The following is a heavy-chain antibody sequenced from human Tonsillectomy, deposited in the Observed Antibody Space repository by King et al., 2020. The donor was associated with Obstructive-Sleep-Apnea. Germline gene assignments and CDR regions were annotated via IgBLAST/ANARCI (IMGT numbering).Heavy chain of an antibody. CDR2: IYYTGST. D-gene: IGHD3-22*01. J-gene: IGHJ4*02. CDR1: GDSISNSNYY. V-gene: IGHV4-39*07. Sequence: LQLQESGTGLVKPSETLSLTCTVSGDSISNSNYYWGWIRQPPGKGLEWMGNIYYTGSTYYNPSLKSRVTISVDTSENQFSLKLSSVTAADTAVYYCASESLYYYDSSGYYYRTPDYWGQGTLVTVSS. CDR3: ASESLYYYDSSGYYYRTPDY.